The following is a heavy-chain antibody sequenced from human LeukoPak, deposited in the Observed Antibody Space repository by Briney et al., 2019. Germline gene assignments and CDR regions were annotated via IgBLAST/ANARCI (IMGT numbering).Heavy chain of an antibody. V-gene: IGHV3-74*01. CDR2: INSDGSWT. CDR3: VSFYETY. J-gene: IGHJ4*02. Sequence: GGSLRLSCAASGNYWMHWVRQARGKGLVWVSHINSDGSWTSYADSVKGRFTISKDNAKNTVYLQMNSLRAEDTAVYYCVSFYETYWGRGTLVTVSS. CDR1: GNYW. D-gene: IGHD2/OR15-2a*01.